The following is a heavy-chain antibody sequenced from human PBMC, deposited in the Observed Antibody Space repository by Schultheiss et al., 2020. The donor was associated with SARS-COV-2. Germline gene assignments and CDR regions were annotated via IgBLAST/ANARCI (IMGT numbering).Heavy chain of an antibody. Sequence: SETLSLTCTVSGDSITSYYWSWIRQPPGKGLEWIGYVFYSGSTNYNPSLKSRVTISVDTSKNQFSLKLSSVTAADTAVYYCARGFSSSWYAGMDVWGQGTTVTVSS. CDR1: GDSITSYY. CDR3: ARGFSSSWYAGMDV. J-gene: IGHJ6*02. D-gene: IGHD6-13*01. CDR2: VFYSGST. V-gene: IGHV4-59*01.